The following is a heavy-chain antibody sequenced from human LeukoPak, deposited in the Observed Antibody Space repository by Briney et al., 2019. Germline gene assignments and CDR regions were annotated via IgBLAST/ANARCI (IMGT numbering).Heavy chain of an antibody. J-gene: IGHJ4*02. CDR2: IYYSGNT. CDR1: GGSISTSAYY. CDR3: ARRGPQYSSSYYFDY. V-gene: IGHV4-39*01. Sequence: SETLSLTCIVSGGSISTSAYYWGWIRQPPGEGLQWIGSIYYSGNTYYNSSLKSRVTISVDTSKNQFSLKLSSVTAADTAVYYCARRGPQYSSSYYFDYWGQGTLVTVSS. D-gene: IGHD6-6*01.